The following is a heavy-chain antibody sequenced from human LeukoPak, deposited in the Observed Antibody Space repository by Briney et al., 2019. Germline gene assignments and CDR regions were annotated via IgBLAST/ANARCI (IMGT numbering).Heavy chain of an antibody. CDR2: ISSGGGST. V-gene: IGHV3-23*01. J-gene: IGHJ4*02. CDR1: GFPFSTYA. D-gene: IGHD7-27*01. Sequence: GGSLRLSCAASGFPFSTYAMTWVRQAPGKGLEWVSSISSGGGSTYYAESVKGRFTTSRDNSKNTLYLQMNSLRVEDAAVYYCAKTGDSGDYFDYWGQGTLVTVSS. CDR3: AKTGDSGDYFDY.